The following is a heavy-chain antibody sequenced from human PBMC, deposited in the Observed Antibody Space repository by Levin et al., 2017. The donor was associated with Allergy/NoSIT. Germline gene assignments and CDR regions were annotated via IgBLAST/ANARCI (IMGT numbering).Heavy chain of an antibody. D-gene: IGHD2-21*02. V-gene: IGHV4-34*01. CDR2: INHSGST. CDR1: GGSFSGYY. CDR3: ARNPYDCGGDCYGYFDL. J-gene: IGHJ2*01. Sequence: SQTLSLTCAVYGGSFSGYYWSWIRQPPGKGLEWIGEINHSGSTNYNPSLKSRVTISVDTSKNQFSLKLSSVTAADTAVYYCARNPYDCGGDCYGYFDLWGRGTLVTVSS.